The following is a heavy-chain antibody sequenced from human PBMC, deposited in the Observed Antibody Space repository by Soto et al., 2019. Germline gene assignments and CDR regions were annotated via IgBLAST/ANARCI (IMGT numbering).Heavy chain of an antibody. CDR2: ISYDGSNK. V-gene: IGHV3-30-3*01. D-gene: IGHD4-17*01. Sequence: GGSLRLSCAASGFTFSSYAMHWVRQAPGKGLEWVAVISYDGSNKYYADSVKGRFTISRDNSKNTLYLQMNSLRAEDTAVYYCARDDGDYNYSYSTDMYVWGQGTTVTVSS. CDR3: ARDDGDYNYSYSTDMYV. J-gene: IGHJ6*02. CDR1: GFTFSSYA.